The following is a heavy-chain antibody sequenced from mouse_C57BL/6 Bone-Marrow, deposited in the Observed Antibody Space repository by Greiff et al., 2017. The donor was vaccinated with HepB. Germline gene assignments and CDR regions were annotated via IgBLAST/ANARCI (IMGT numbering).Heavy chain of an antibody. D-gene: IGHD4-1*02. CDR2: IYPGDGDT. J-gene: IGHJ2*01. CDR1: GYAFSSYW. V-gene: IGHV1-80*01. CDR3: ARPPQLGRDYFDY. Sequence: VQLQQSGAELVKPGASVKISCKASGYAFSSYWMNWVKQRPGKGLEWIGQIYPGDGDTNYNGKFKGKATLTADKSSSTAYMQLSSLTSEDSAVYFCARPPQLGRDYFDYWGQGTTLTVSS.